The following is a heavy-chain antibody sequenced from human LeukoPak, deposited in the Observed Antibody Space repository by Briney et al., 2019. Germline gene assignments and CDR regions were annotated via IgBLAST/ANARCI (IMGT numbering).Heavy chain of an antibody. J-gene: IGHJ4*02. Sequence: GGSLRLTCLGSGFNFRYFWMSWVRQAPGKGLEWVAVISYDGSNKYYAGSVKGRFTISRDNAKNSLYLQMNSLRAEDTAVYYCAKGGHVDYCGLGTLVTVSS. V-gene: IGHV3-30-3*01. CDR3: AKGGHVDY. D-gene: IGHD3-16*01. CDR2: ISYDGSNK. CDR1: GFNFRYFW.